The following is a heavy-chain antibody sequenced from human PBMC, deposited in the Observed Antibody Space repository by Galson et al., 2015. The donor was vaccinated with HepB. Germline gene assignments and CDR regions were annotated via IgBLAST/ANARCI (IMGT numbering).Heavy chain of an antibody. CDR2: IHSDGTEK. D-gene: IGHD6-13*01. CDR1: GFTFRIYD. Sequence: SLRLSCAASGFTFRIYDMHWVRQAPGKGLEWVTFIHSDGTEKYFADSVKGRFTISRDNSKNTLYLQMNSLRVEDTGVYYCVRCSTSWSDFEHWGQGTLVTVSS. J-gene: IGHJ1*01. V-gene: IGHV3-30*03. CDR3: VRCSTSWSDFEH.